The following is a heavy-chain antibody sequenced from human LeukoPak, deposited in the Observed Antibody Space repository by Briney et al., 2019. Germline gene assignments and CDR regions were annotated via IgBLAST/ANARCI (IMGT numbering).Heavy chain of an antibody. CDR2: IFYTGTT. V-gene: IGHV4-59*08. CDR3: ARLFMGWFDP. D-gene: IGHD3-10*01. CDR1: GGSISSYY. J-gene: IGHJ5*02. Sequence: SETLSLTCTVSGGSISSYYWSWIRQPPGKGLEWIGYIFYTGTTNYDPSLKSRVTISVDTSKNQFSLKLSSVTAADTAVYYCARLFMGWFDPWGQGTLVTVSS.